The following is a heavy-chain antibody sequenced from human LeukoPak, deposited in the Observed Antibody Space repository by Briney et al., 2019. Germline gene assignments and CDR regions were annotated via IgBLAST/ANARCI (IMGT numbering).Heavy chain of an antibody. CDR2: ISSSSSYI. CDR1: GFTFSSYS. Sequence: GGSLRLSCAASGFTFSSYSKNWVRQAPGKGLEWVSSISSSSSYIYYADSVKGRFTISRDNAKNTLYLQMNSLRAEDTAVYYCAKDRAYYYDSSGYYYEGGFDYWGQGTLVTVSS. J-gene: IGHJ4*02. V-gene: IGHV3-21*04. D-gene: IGHD3-22*01. CDR3: AKDRAYYYDSSGYYYEGGFDY.